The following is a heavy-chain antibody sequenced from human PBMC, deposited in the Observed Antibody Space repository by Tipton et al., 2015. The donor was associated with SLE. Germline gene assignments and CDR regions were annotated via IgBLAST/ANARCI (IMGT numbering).Heavy chain of an antibody. D-gene: IGHD2-2*01. CDR2: IDSIGTSA. Sequence: SLRLSCATSGFLFSSYWIHWVRQGPGKGLVWVSRIDSIGTSATYVDSGKGRFTISRDNANNMVYLQMNSLTAEDTALYYCARDRDLDYCSTTGCWASYYSGMDVWGQGTTVTVSS. V-gene: IGHV3-74*01. CDR3: ARDRDLDYCSTTGCWASYYSGMDV. CDR1: GFLFSSYW. J-gene: IGHJ6*02.